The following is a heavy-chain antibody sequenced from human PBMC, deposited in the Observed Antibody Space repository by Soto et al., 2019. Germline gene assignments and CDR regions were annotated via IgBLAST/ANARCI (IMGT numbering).Heavy chain of an antibody. J-gene: IGHJ4*02. V-gene: IGHV4-30-4*01. D-gene: IGHD2-2*02. CDR2: IYYSGST. Sequence: SETLSLTCTVSGGSISSGDYYWSWIRQPPGKGLEWIGYIYYSGSTYYNPSLKSRVTISVDTSKNQFSLKLSSVTAADTAVYYCAGLMASAQYCSSTSCYTGTDYWGQGTLVTVSS. CDR1: GGSISSGDYY. CDR3: AGLMASAQYCSSTSCYTGTDY.